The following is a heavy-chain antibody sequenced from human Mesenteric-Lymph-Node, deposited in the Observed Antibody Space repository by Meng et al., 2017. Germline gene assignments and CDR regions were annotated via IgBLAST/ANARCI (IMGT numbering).Heavy chain of an antibody. J-gene: IGHJ4*02. V-gene: IGHV4-34*01. CDR1: GGSFSGYY. CDR3: ARGLREY. CDR2: INHSGRT. Sequence: QVQLQQWGAGLFKPWETLSLTCAVYGGSFSGYYWSWIRQPPGKGLEWIGEINHSGRTNYNPSLKSRFTISVDTSKNQFSLKLSSVTAADTAVYYCARGLREYWGQGTLVTVSS.